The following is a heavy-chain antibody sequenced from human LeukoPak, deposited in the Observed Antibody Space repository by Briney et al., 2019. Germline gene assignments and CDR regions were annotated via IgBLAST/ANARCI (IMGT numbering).Heavy chain of an antibody. D-gene: IGHD6-19*01. CDR1: GYTFTTYG. Sequence: ASVKVSCKASGYTFTTYGISWVRQAPGQGLEWMGWISTYNGNPTYVQNLQDRVTMTRDTSTTTVYMELSSLRSEDTAVYYCARDSSGWYDHWGHGTLVTVSS. J-gene: IGHJ5*02. CDR3: ARDSSGWYDH. CDR2: ISTYNGNP. V-gene: IGHV1-18*01.